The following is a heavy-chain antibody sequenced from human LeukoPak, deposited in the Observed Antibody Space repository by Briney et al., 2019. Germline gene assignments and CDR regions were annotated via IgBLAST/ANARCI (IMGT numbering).Heavy chain of an antibody. D-gene: IGHD3-16*02. J-gene: IGHJ4*02. CDR1: GYSFTNYA. CDR3: ARALDSLGGLSLPDY. V-gene: IGHV7-4-1*02. CDR2: IHPSTGNP. Sequence: ASVKVSCKASGYSFTNYALSWVRQAPGQGLEFMGWIHPSTGNPSYAQGFSGRFVFSLDTSVTTTYLQISDLKAEDTAVYFCARALDSLGGLSLPDYWGQGTLVTVSS.